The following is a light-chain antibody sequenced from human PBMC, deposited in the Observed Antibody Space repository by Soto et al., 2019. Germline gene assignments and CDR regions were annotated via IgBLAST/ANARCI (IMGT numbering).Light chain of an antibody. J-gene: IGKJ1*01. CDR2: AAS. Sequence: AIRMTQSPSSLSASTGDRVTITCRASQGISSYLAWYQQKPGKAPKRLIYAASTLQSGDPSRFSGSGSGTEFTLTISCLQSEDFAAYYCQQYYSYPRTFGQGTKVEIK. CDR3: QQYYSYPRT. CDR1: QGISSY. V-gene: IGKV1-8*01.